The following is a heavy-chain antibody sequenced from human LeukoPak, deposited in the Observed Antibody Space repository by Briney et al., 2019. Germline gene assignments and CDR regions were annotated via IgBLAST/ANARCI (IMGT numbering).Heavy chain of an antibody. CDR2: TRNKVNSYTT. CDR1: GFTFSDHY. Sequence: SGGSLRLSCAASGFTFSDHYMDWVRQAPGKGLEWVGRTRNKVNSYTTEYAASVKGRFTISRDDSKNSLYLQMNSLKAEDTAVYYCARDMWWELLPDYYYMDVWGKGTTVTVSS. CDR3: ARDMWWELLPDYYYMDV. J-gene: IGHJ6*03. V-gene: IGHV3-72*01. D-gene: IGHD1-26*01.